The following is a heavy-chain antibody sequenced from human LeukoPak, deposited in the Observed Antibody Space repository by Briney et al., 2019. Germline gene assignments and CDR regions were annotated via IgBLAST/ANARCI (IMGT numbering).Heavy chain of an antibody. CDR3: ARGYALDV. Sequence: ASVKVSCKASGYTFTRYDINWVRQATGQGLEWMGWVNLNSGNTGYAQKFQGRLTMTRNTSTTTAYMELSSLRSEDTAVYYCARGYALDVWGQGNTVTVSS. J-gene: IGHJ6*02. V-gene: IGHV1-8*01. CDR2: VNLNSGNT. CDR1: GYTFTRYD.